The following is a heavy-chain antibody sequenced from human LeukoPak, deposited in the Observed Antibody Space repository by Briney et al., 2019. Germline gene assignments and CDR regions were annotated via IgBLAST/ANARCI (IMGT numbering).Heavy chain of an antibody. J-gene: IGHJ3*02. CDR1: GFTFCDYA. CDR3: AKDSWSRNGIYDPFDI. CDR2: VGGDDAT. D-gene: IGHD2-8*01. Sequence: GGSLRLSCAASGFTFCDYAMNWVRQAPGKGLEWVSVVGGDDATYYTDSVRGRFTISRDNSKNTLSLQMNSLRLEDTAVYYCAKDSWSRNGIYDPFDIWGQGTLVTVSS. V-gene: IGHV3-23*01.